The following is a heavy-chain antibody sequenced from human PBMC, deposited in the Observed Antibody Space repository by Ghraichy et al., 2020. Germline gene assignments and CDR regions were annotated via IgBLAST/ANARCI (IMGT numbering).Heavy chain of an antibody. D-gene: IGHD6-19*01. CDR1: GGSISSYY. V-gene: IGHV4-59*01. Sequence: SETLSLTCTVSGGSISSYYWSWIRQSPGKGLEWIGYIYYSGSTNYNPSLKSRVTISVDTSKNQFSLKLSSVTAADTAVYYCARSGYSSGWADYWGQGTLVTVSS. CDR2: IYYSGST. CDR3: ARSGYSSGWADY. J-gene: IGHJ4*02.